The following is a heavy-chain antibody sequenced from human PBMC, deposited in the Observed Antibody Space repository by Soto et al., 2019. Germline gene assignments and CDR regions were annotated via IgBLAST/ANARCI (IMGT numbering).Heavy chain of an antibody. Sequence: QVQLQESGPGLIKPSETLSVTCSVSGTSIRGYYWTWIRQPPGKGLEWIGYIYYTGTTKYNPSLKSRVTISVDTSKNQFSLRLNSVTAADTAVYYYAREVSSFGSNHFDSWGQGALVTVSS. CDR1: GTSIRGYY. CDR3: AREVSSFGSNHFDS. CDR2: IYYTGTT. V-gene: IGHV4-59*01. J-gene: IGHJ4*02. D-gene: IGHD3-10*01.